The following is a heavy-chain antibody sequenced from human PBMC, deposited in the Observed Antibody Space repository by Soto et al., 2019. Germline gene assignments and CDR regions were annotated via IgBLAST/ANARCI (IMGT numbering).Heavy chain of an antibody. Sequence: PGGSLRLSCAASVFTFSSYSMNWVRQAPGKGLEWVSSISSSSSYIYYADSVKGRFTISRDNAKNSLYLQMNSLRAEDTAVYYCARVYYDLWSGYYYYYYSMDVWGQGTTVTVSS. CDR3: ARVYYDLWSGYYYYYYSMDV. J-gene: IGHJ6*02. D-gene: IGHD3-3*01. CDR1: VFTFSSYS. CDR2: ISSSSSYI. V-gene: IGHV3-21*01.